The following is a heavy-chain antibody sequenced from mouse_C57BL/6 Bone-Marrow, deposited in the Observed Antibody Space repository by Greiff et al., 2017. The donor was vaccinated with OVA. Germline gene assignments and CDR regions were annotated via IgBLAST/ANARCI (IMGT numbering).Heavy chain of an antibody. CDR2: IYPGDGDT. V-gene: IGHV1-82*01. D-gene: IGHD1-1*01. CDR1: GYAFSSSW. CDR3: ARGTTVVAKMGFDY. Sequence: VQLQQSGPELVKPGASVKISCKASGYAFSSSWMNWVKQRPGKGLEWIGRIYPGDGDTNYNGKFKGKATLTADKSSSTAYMQLSSLTSEDSAVYFCARGTTVVAKMGFDYWGQGTTLTDSS. J-gene: IGHJ2*01.